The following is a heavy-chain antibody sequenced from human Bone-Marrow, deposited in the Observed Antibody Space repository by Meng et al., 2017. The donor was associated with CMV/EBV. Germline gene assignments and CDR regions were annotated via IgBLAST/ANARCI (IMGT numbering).Heavy chain of an antibody. Sequence: ASVKVSCKASGYTFTSYGISWVRQAPGQGLEWMGWISAYNGNTNYAQKLQGRVTMTTDTSTSTAYMELRSLRSDDTAVYYCAIQFVVVPAAIRTEYYYYYGMDVWGQGTTVTVYS. CDR1: GYTFTSYG. D-gene: IGHD2-2*01. V-gene: IGHV1-18*01. J-gene: IGHJ6*01. CDR2: ISAYNGNT. CDR3: AIQFVVVPAAIRTEYYYYYGMDV.